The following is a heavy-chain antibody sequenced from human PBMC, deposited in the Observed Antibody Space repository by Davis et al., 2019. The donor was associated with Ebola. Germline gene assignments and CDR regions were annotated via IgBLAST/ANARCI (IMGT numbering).Heavy chain of an antibody. CDR3: ARGHGYDHFDY. V-gene: IGHV4-30-2*01. CDR1: GGSISSGGYS. CDR2: IYHSGST. Sequence: SQTLSLTCAVSGGSISSGGYSWSWIRQPPGKGLEWIGYIYHSGSTYYNSSLKSRVTISVDSSKNQFSLKLSSVTAADTAVYYCARGHGYDHFDYWGQGTLVTVSS. J-gene: IGHJ4*02. D-gene: IGHD5-12*01.